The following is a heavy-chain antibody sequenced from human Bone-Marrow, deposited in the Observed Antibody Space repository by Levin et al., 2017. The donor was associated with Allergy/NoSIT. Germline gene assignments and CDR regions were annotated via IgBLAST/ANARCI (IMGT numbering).Heavy chain of an antibody. CDR3: AHNYYDRSGYVRPFGY. CDR2: IYWDDDK. V-gene: IGHV2-5*02. CDR1: GFSLSTSGVA. Sequence: GSGPTLVKPTQTLTLTCTFSGFSLSTSGVAVGWIRQPPGKALEWLALIYWDDDKRYSPSLRSRLTITKDTSKNQVVLTMTNLDPVDTATYYCAHNYYDRSGYVRPFGYWGQGTLVTVSS. D-gene: IGHD3-22*01. J-gene: IGHJ4*02.